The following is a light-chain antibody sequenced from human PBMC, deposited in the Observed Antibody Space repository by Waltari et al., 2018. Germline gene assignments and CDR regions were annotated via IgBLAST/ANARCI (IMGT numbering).Light chain of an antibody. CDR1: SSNIGRNP. V-gene: IGLV1-44*01. CDR3: STWDDSLNGQV. CDR2: SDD. J-gene: IGLJ3*02. Sequence: QSVLTQPPSASGSPGQRVIISCSGNSSNIGRNPVNWYQQLPGTAPTLLIYSDDQRPSGVPERFSGSKSGTSASLGITGLLAEDEAVYHCSTWDDSLNGQVFGGGSKVTVL.